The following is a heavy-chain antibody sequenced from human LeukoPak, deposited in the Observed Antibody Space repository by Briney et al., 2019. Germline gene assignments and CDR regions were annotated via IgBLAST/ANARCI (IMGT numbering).Heavy chain of an antibody. J-gene: IGHJ6*03. CDR3: ARESRYFDWLLHGYYYYMDV. V-gene: IGHV1-18*01. D-gene: IGHD3-9*01. CDR1: GYTFTSYG. Sequence: GASVTVSCKASGYTFTSYGISWVRQAPGQGLEWMGWISAYNGNTNYAQKLQGRVTMTTDTSTSTAYMELRSLRSDDTAVYYCARESRYFDWLLHGYYYYMDVWGKGTTVTISS. CDR2: ISAYNGNT.